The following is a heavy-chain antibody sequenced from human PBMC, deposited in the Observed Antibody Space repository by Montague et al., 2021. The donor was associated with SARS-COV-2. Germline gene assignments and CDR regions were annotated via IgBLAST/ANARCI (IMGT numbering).Heavy chain of an antibody. Sequence: SETRSLTCTVSGGSISSSSYYWGWIRQPPGKGLEWIGSIYYSGSTYYNPSHKSRVTISVDTSKNQFSLKLSSVTAADTAVYYCATYYDILTGYYIDAFDIWGQGTMVTVSS. CDR3: ATYYDILTGYYIDAFDI. CDR2: IYYSGST. CDR1: GGSISSSSYY. J-gene: IGHJ3*02. V-gene: IGHV4-39*01. D-gene: IGHD3-9*01.